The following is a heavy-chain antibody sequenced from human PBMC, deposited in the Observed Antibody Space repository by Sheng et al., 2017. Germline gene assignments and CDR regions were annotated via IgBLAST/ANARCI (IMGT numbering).Heavy chain of an antibody. V-gene: IGHV4-34*01. CDR2: INHSGST. CDR1: GGSFSGYY. D-gene: IGHD4-17*01. J-gene: IGHJ4*02. CDR3: ARGYSDLNTEFPFDY. Sequence: QVQLQQWGAGLLKPSETLSLTCAVYGGSFSGYYWSWIRQPPGKGLEWIGEINHSGSTNYNPSLKSRVTISVDTSKNQFSLKLSSVTAADTAVYYCARGYSDLNTEFPFDYWGQGTLVTVSS.